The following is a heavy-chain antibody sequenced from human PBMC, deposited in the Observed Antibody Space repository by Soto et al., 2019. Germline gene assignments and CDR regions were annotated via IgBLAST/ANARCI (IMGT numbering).Heavy chain of an antibody. Sequence: TGGSLRLSCAASGFTFSSYGMHWVRQAPGKGLEWVAVISYDGSNKYYADSVKGRFTISRDNSKNTLYLQMNSLRAEDTAVYYCAKAYGDSFSVEYFQHWGQGTLVTVSS. CDR1: GFTFSSYG. V-gene: IGHV3-30*18. CDR2: ISYDGSNK. J-gene: IGHJ1*01. CDR3: AKAYGDSFSVEYFQH. D-gene: IGHD4-17*01.